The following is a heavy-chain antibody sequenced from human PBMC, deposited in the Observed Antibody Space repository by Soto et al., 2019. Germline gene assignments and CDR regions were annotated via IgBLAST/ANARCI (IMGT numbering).Heavy chain of an antibody. V-gene: IGHV4-39*01. J-gene: IGHJ5*02. CDR3: ARLPLVRGLPA. CDR2: IYYGGTT. D-gene: IGHD3-10*01. Sequence: QLHLQESGPGRVKPSETLSLMCSVSGGSISTRGTNWGGVRQAPERGLEWIGSIYYGGTTNCNPSLKRRVTISVDTSKNQFSLKLTSVTAADTAVYYCARLPLVRGLPAWGQGTLVTVSS. CDR1: GGSISTRGTN.